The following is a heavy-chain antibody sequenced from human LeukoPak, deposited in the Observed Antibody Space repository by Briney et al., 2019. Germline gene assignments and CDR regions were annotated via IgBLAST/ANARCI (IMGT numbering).Heavy chain of an antibody. D-gene: IGHD6-13*01. J-gene: IGHJ4*02. Sequence: SETLSLTCTVSGGSISSYYWSWIRQPPGKGLEWIGYIYYSGSTNYNPSLKSRVTISVDTSKNQFSLKLSSVTAADTAVYYCARHPSGSSWFDFYFDYWGQGTLVTVSP. CDR3: ARHPSGSSWFDFYFDY. CDR2: IYYSGST. V-gene: IGHV4-59*08. CDR1: GGSISSYY.